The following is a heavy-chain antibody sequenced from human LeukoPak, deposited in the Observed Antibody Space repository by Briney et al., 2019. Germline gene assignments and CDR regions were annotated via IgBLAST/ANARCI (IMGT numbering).Heavy chain of an antibody. CDR1: GVSISNYY. CDR2: VFYSGST. J-gene: IGHJ5*02. Sequence: SSETLSLTCTVSGVSISNYYWSWIRQPPGKGLEWIGYVFYSGSTNYNPSLRSRVTISVDTSKNQFSLKLSSVTAADTAVYYCARIVGTPNWFDPWGQGTLVTVSS. V-gene: IGHV4-59*12. CDR3: ARIVGTPNWFDP. D-gene: IGHD5-12*01.